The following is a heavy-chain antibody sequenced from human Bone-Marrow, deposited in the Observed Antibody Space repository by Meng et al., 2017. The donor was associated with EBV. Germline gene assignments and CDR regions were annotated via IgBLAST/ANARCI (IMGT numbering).Heavy chain of an antibody. D-gene: IGHD3-10*01. V-gene: IGHV1-69*01. Sequence: QVHLRQSGAAVVKPGCSVSVSCKTSGGPFRSDAISWVRQAPGQGLEWMGGLIPMSDAPHYAQKFQGRVTIPADESTSTHYMDLSGLRSEDTAVYYCASESGRGFTPDYWGQGTLVTVSS. CDR3: ASESGRGFTPDY. CDR2: LIPMSDAP. J-gene: IGHJ4*02. CDR1: GGPFRSDA.